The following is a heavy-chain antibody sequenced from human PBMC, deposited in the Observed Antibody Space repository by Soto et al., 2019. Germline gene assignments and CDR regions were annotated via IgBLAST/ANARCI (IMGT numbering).Heavy chain of an antibody. D-gene: IGHD4-17*01. CDR1: GGSISSYY. J-gene: IGHJ4*02. V-gene: IGHV4-59*01. CDR2: IYYSGST. CDR3: ARTHGDYTAFDY. Sequence: LSLTCTVSGGSISSYYWSWIRQPPGKGLEWIGYIYYSGSTNYNPSLKSRVTISVDTSKNQFSLKLSSVTAADTAVYYCARTHGDYTAFDYWGQGTLVTVSS.